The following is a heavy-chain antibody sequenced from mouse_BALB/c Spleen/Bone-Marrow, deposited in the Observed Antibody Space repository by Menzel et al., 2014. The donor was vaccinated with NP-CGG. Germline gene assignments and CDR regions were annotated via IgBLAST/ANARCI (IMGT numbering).Heavy chain of an antibody. CDR2: IDPYSGTT. V-gene: IGHV1-39*01. CDR3: ARYGNYFDY. D-gene: IGHD2-1*01. Sequence: VQLKQSGPDLEKPGASVKISCKASGYSFTGYNMNWVKQSNGKSLEWIGNIDPYSGTTNYNQKFKGKATLTVDKSSSTAYMQLKSLTSEDSAVYYCARYGNYFDYWGHGTTLTVSS. J-gene: IGHJ2*01. CDR1: GYSFTGYN.